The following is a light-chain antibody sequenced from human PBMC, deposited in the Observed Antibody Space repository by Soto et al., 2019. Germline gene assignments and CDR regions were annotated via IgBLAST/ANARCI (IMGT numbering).Light chain of an antibody. V-gene: IGLV2-8*01. CDR3: TSDGGSNIWV. CDR1: SSDVGAYKD. J-gene: IGLJ3*02. CDR2: EFS. Sequence: QSALTQPPSASGSPGQSVNISCTGTSSDVGAYKDVSWYQQDPGKAPKLMIYEFSKRPSGVPDRFACSKSGNPASRTVSGLHAEDADYYYCTSDGGSNIWVFGGGTKLTVL.